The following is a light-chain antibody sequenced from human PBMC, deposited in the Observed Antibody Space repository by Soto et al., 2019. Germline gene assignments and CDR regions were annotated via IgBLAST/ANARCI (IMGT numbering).Light chain of an antibody. J-gene: IGKJ1*01. CDR1: QSISNY. CDR2: AAS. Sequence: DIQMTQSPSSLSASVGDRVTITCRASQSISNYLNWYQQKPGKAPKVLIYAASSLQSGVPSRFSGSGSGTDFTLTISSLQPEDFATYYCQQSYSTPQTFGQGTKV. V-gene: IGKV1-39*01. CDR3: QQSYSTPQT.